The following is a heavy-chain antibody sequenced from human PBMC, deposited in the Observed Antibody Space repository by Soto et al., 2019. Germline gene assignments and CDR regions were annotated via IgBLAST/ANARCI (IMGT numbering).Heavy chain of an antibody. V-gene: IGHV3-23*01. CDR3: AKATGLSGRGYFDC. D-gene: IGHD3-10*01. Sequence: GGSLRLSCSASGFTFSSYSMNWVRQAPGKGLEWVSAISGSGGNTYYADSVKGRFTISRDNSKNTLYLQMNSLRAEDTAMYYCAKATGLSGRGYFDCWGQGTLVTVSS. CDR2: ISGSGGNT. CDR1: GFTFSSYS. J-gene: IGHJ4*01.